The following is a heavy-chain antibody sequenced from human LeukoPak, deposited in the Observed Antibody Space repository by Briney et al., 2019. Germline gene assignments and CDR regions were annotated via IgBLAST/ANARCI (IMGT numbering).Heavy chain of an antibody. CDR2: IYHSGST. CDR3: ARVADTLGGAFDI. CDR1: VGSISSGCYS. Sequence: PSQTLSLTCAVSVGSISSGCYSWSWIRQPPGKGLEWIGYIYHSGSTYYNPSLKSRVTISVDRSKNQFSLKLSSVTAADTAVYYCARVADTLGGAFDIWGQGTMVTVSS. J-gene: IGHJ3*02. D-gene: IGHD3-16*01. V-gene: IGHV4-30-2*01.